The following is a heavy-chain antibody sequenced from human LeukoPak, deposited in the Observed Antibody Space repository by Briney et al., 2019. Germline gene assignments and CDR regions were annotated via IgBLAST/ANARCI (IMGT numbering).Heavy chain of an antibody. CDR3: ARDLVRGVIGY. J-gene: IGHJ4*02. CDR2: IYYSGST. CDR1: GGSFSGYY. Sequence: SETLSLTCAVYGGSFSGYYWSWIRQPPGKGLEWIGYIYYSGSTNYDPSLKSRVTISVHTSKNQFSLRLNSVTAADPAVYYCARDLVRGVIGYWGQGTLVTVSS. V-gene: IGHV4-59*01. D-gene: IGHD3-10*01.